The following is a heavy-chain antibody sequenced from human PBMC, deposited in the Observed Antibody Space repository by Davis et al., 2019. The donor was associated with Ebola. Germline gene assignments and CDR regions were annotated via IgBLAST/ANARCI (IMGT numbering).Heavy chain of an antibody. D-gene: IGHD1-26*01. V-gene: IGHV1-69*02. J-gene: IGHJ4*02. Sequence: PCTASRLAVRSYTICCLRQPPRHGLEWMGRIIPIVGIANYAQKFQGRVTITADKSTSTAYMELSSLRSEDTAVYYCARGVGANDHWGQGTLVNISS. CDR1: RLAVRSYT. CDR2: IIPIVGIA. CDR3: ARGVGANDH.